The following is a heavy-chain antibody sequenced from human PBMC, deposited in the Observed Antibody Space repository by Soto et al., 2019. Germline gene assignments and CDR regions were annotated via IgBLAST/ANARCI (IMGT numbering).Heavy chain of an antibody. V-gene: IGHV1-3*01. J-gene: IGHJ4*02. CDR3: ERGLVYCSNVDF. D-gene: IGHD6-6*01. CDR2: RTAGNGKT. CDR1: GYTFTTYA. Sequence: QVQLVQSGAAVNKPGASVKISCKASGYTFTTYALHWVRQAPGQQGERVVWLGRRTAGNGKTKNSQKFQDSVNITRHHTATTAYMETSRLTSEATAVYSCERGLVYCSNVDFWSQGTLVTVSS.